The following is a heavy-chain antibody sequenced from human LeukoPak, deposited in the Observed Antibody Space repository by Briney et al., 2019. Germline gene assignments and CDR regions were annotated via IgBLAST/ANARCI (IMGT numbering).Heavy chain of an antibody. CDR1: GYSFTSYW. V-gene: IGHV5-51*01. CDR3: AKVGPSSSSDY. D-gene: IGHD6-13*01. J-gene: IGHJ4*02. Sequence: GESLKISCKASGYSFTSYWIAWVRQMPGQGLEWMGVIYPLDSDAKYSPSFQGQVTISADKSINTAYLQWSSLKASDTAMYYCAKVGPSSSSDYWGQGTLVTVSS. CDR2: IYPLDSDA.